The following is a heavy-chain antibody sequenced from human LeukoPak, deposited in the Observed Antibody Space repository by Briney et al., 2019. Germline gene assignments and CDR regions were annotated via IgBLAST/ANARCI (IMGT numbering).Heavy chain of an antibody. D-gene: IGHD3-9*01. CDR2: IIPIFGTA. J-gene: IGHJ5*02. CDR1: GGTFSSYA. Sequence: SVKVSCKASGGTFSSYAISWVRQAPGQGLEWMGGIIPIFGTANYAQRFQGRVTITADESTSTAYMELSSLRSEDTAVYYCARVSPSYYDILTGYRNWFDPWGQGTLVTVSS. V-gene: IGHV1-69*01. CDR3: ARVSPSYYDILTGYRNWFDP.